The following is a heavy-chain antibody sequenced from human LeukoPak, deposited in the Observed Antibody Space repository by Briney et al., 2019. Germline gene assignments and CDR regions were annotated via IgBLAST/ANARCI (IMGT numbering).Heavy chain of an antibody. D-gene: IGHD5-18*01. Sequence: SETLSLTCAVYGGSFSGYYWSWLRQPPGKGLEWIGEINHSGSTNYNPSLKSRVTISVDTSKNQFSLKLSSVTAADTAVYYCAGRSGYSYGGWFDPWGQGTLVTVSS. CDR2: INHSGST. J-gene: IGHJ5*02. CDR1: GGSFSGYY. CDR3: AGRSGYSYGGWFDP. V-gene: IGHV4-34*01.